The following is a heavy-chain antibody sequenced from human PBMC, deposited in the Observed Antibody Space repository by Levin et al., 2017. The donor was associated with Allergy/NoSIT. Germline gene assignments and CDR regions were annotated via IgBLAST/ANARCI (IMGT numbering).Heavy chain of an antibody. CDR2: INTNNGNP. V-gene: IGHV7-4-1*02. J-gene: IGHJ6*02. CDR1: GYTFTSYA. CDR3: ASDITVRGSKAMDV. Sequence: GESLKISCKASGYTFTSYAINWLRQAPGQGPEWMGWINTNNGNPRYAQGFTGRFVFSLGTSVSTANLQISSLKAEDTAVYYCASDITVRGSKAMDVWGQGTTVTVSS. D-gene: IGHD3-10*01.